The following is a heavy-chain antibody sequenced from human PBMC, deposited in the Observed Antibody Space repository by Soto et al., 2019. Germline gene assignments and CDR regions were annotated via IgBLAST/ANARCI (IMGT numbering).Heavy chain of an antibody. Sequence: GESLKISCKGSGCSFTSYWISWVRQMPGKGLEWMGRIDPSDSYTNYSPSFQGHVTISADKSISTAYLQWSSLKASDTAVYYCERHLASIVVVPAFTRDFYYYYGMDVWGQGTTVTVSS. CDR2: IDPSDSYT. D-gene: IGHD2-2*01. V-gene: IGHV5-10-1*01. CDR3: ERHLASIVVVPAFTRDFYYYYGMDV. CDR1: GCSFTSYW. J-gene: IGHJ6*02.